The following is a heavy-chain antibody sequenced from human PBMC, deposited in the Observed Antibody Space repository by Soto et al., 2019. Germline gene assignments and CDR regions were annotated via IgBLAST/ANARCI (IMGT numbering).Heavy chain of an antibody. CDR2: INPSGDSR. J-gene: IGHJ4*02. Sequence: GASVKVSCKASGFSFSDYFMHWVRQAPGQGLEWMGIINPSGDSRNYAQKFQGRVTITRDTSIGTAYLELASLRSDDTAIYYCARPTAARELVYWGQGTPVTVSS. D-gene: IGHD6-6*01. CDR1: GFSFSDYF. V-gene: IGHV1-46*01. CDR3: ARPTAARELVY.